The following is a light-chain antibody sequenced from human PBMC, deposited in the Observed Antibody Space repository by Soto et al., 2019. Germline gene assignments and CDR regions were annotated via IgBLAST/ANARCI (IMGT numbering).Light chain of an antibody. J-gene: IGLJ1*01. Sequence: QSALTQPASVSGSPGQSITISCTGTSSDVGGYNYVSWYQQHPGKVPKLMIYEVSNRPSGVSNRFSGSKSGNTASLTISGLPAEDEADYYCSSFTSSSTPDVFGTGTKLTVL. CDR1: SSDVGGYNY. V-gene: IGLV2-14*01. CDR2: EVS. CDR3: SSFTSSSTPDV.